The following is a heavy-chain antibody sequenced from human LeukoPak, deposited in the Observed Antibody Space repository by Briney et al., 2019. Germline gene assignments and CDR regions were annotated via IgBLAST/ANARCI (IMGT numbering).Heavy chain of an antibody. CDR1: GGTFSGYA. D-gene: IGHD6-13*01. CDR3: ARGQGQQLLDPFAY. CDR2: IIPIFGTA. Sequence: GASVKVSCKASGGTFSGYAISWVRQAPGQGLEWMGGIIPIFGTANYAQKFQGRVTITADESTSTAYMELSSLRSEDTAVDYCARGQGQQLLDPFAYWGQGTLVTVSS. J-gene: IGHJ4*02. V-gene: IGHV1-69*01.